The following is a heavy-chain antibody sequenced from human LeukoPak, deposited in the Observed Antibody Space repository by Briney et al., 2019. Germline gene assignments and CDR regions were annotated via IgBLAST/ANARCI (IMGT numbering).Heavy chain of an antibody. Sequence: PGGSLRLSCAASGFTFSDAYMPCFRQAPGKGLEWVAFLRYDGSNEYYADSMKGRFTISRDISKNTLYLQMSSLSSEDTALYYRAKAPGGCHRVPTYFESWCQGTLVTVSS. D-gene: IGHD1-26*01. J-gene: IGHJ4*02. CDR2: LRYDGSNE. CDR1: GFTFSDAY. V-gene: IGHV3-30*02. CDR3: AKAPGGCHRVPTYFES.